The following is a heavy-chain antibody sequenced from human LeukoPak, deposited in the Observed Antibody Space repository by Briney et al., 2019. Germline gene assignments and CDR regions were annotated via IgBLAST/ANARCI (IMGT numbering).Heavy chain of an antibody. CDR3: ARGQRPFDY. J-gene: IGHJ4*02. CDR2: INAGNGNT. V-gene: IGHV1-3*01. Sequence: GASVKVSCKASGYTFASYAMHWVRQAPGQRLEWMGWINAGNGNTEYSQKFQGRVTITRDTSASTAYMELSSLRSEDTAVYYCARGQRPFDYWGQGTLVTVSS. CDR1: GYTFASYA.